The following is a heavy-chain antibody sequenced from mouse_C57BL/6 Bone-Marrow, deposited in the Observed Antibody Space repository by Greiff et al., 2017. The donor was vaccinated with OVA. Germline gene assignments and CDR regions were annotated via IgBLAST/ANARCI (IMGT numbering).Heavy chain of an antibody. CDR1: GYTFTSYW. D-gene: IGHD3-3*01. CDR2: IDPSDSYT. V-gene: IGHV1-69*01. Sequence: QVQLQQPGAELVMPGASVKLSCKASGYTFTSYWMHWVKQRPGQGLEWIGEIDPSDSYTNYNQKFKGKSTLTADKSSSTAYMQLSSLTSEDSAVYYCAKGGRGGYFDYWGQGTTLTVSS. J-gene: IGHJ2*01. CDR3: AKGGRGGYFDY.